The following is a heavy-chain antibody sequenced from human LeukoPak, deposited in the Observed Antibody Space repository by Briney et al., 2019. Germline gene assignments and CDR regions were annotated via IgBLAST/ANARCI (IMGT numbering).Heavy chain of an antibody. CDR3: TREARVGDWFDP. V-gene: IGHV1-2*02. CDR1: GYTFTDYY. Sequence: ASVKVSCRASGYTFTDYYIHWVRQAPGQGLEGMGWINPDNGGTNYAQKFQGRVTMTRDTSIRTVYMDLSRLRSDDTAVFYCTREARVGDWFDPWGQGTQVTVSS. CDR2: INPDNGGT. J-gene: IGHJ5*02. D-gene: IGHD2-2*01.